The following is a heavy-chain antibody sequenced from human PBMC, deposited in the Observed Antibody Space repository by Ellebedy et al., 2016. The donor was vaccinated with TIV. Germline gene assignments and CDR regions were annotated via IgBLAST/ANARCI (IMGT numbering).Heavy chain of an antibody. CDR3: ARGARRSPLDY. J-gene: IGHJ4*02. CDR2: IYYSGST. D-gene: IGHD6-6*01. Sequence: SETLSLXXTVSGGSISSSSYYWGWIRQPPGKGLEWIGSIYYSGSTNYNPSLKSRVTISVDTSKNQFSLKLSSVTAADTAVYYCARGARRSPLDYWGQGTLVTVSS. CDR1: GGSISSSSYY. V-gene: IGHV4-39*07.